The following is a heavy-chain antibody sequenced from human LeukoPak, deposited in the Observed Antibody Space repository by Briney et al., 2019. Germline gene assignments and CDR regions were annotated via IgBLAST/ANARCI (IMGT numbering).Heavy chain of an antibody. CDR3: ARSTSATDAFDI. J-gene: IGHJ3*02. CDR2: IYYSGST. CDR1: SSSSYY. V-gene: IGHV4-39*01. D-gene: IGHD1-26*01. Sequence: SETLSLTCTVISSSSYYWGWIRQPPGKGLEWIGNIYYSGSTYYNPSLKSRVTISVDTSKNQFSLKLRSVTAADTALYYCARSTSATDAFDIWGQGTMVTVSS.